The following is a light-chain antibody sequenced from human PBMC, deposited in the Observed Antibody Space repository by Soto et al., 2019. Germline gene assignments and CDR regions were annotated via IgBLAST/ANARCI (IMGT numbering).Light chain of an antibody. CDR1: QSVGSN. V-gene: IGKV3-15*01. CDR2: GAS. Sequence: EIVMTQSPATLSVSPGERATLSCRASQSVGSNLAWFQQKPGQAPRPLIYGASTRATGIPARLSGSGSGTEFTLTISSLQSEDFAIYFCQQYNNWPPDRTFGQGTKVEIK. CDR3: QQYNNWPPDRT. J-gene: IGKJ1*01.